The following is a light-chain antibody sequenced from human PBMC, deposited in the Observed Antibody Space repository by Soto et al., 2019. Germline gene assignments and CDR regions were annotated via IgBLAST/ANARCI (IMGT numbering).Light chain of an antibody. CDR1: QTVGSD. CDR2: GAS. V-gene: IGKV3-15*01. CDR3: HQYNSWPLT. J-gene: IGKJ4*01. Sequence: EKVMTQFPATLSVSPGQRVTLSCRASQTVGSDLAWYQQKPGQAPRLLIYGASTRATDIPVRFTGSGSETWFTLTISSLRSEDFAVYYCHQYNSWPLTFGGGTKVE.